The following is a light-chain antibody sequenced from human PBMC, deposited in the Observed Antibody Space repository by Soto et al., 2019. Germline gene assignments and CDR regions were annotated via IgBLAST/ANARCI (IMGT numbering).Light chain of an antibody. Sequence: SVLTQSPSASGSPGQSVTISCTGTSSDIGGYNSVSWYQQHPGKAPKVMIYDVTKRPSGVPDRFSGSKSGNTASLTVSALQAEDEADYYCSSYTDRKNLGFGTGTKV. CDR1: SSDIGGYNS. V-gene: IGLV2-8*01. J-gene: IGLJ1*01. CDR2: DVT. CDR3: SSYTDRKNLG.